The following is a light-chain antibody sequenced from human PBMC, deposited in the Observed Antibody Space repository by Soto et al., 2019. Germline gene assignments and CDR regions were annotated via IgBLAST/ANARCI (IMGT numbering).Light chain of an antibody. CDR2: DAS. J-gene: IGKJ2*01. V-gene: IGKV1-5*01. CDR3: QQYGDSYS. CDR1: HDLGKW. Sequence: DIQMTQSPSTLSASVGDRVTITCRASHDLGKWLAWYQQKPGKAPKLLVYDASNLHDAVPSRFSGSGSGTHFTLTISGLQPDDFGTYYCQQYGDSYSFCQGTAVDI.